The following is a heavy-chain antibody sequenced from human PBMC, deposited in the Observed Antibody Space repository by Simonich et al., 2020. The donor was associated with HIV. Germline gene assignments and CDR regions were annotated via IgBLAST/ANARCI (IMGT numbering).Heavy chain of an antibody. D-gene: IGHD3-3*01. V-gene: IGHV3-74*01. Sequence: EVQLVESGGGLVQPGGSLRLSCAASVFTFSSYWMHWVRQAPGTGLGWVARNNSDGSSISDADSVKGRFTISRDNAKNTLYLQMNSLRAEDTAVYYCARAWSGVTTPSEYWGQGTVVTVSS. CDR2: NNSDGSSI. CDR3: ARAWSGVTTPSEY. CDR1: VFTFSSYW. J-gene: IGHJ4*02.